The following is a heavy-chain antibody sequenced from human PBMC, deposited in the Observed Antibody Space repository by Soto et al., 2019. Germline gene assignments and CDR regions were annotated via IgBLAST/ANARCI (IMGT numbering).Heavy chain of an antibody. CDR1: GDTFTSYY. CDR2: INPDNGST. CDR3: ARGLGVGSGLRLQH. J-gene: IGHJ1*01. V-gene: IGHV1-46*04. Sequence: QVQLVQSGAEVKKPGASVKISCKTSGDTFTSYYLQWVRQAPGRGLEWMGIINPDNGSTNYAQKLRGRATMTRDTSTSTVYMDLTSLRSEDTAVYYCARGLGVGSGLRLQHWGQGTLVTVSS. D-gene: IGHD6-19*01.